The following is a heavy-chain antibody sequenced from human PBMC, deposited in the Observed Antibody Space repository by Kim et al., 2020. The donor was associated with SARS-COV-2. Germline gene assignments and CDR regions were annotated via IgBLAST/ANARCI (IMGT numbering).Heavy chain of an antibody. J-gene: IGHJ6*02. D-gene: IGHD6-19*01. CDR3: ARVGYSSGWYVNYYYYYGMDV. V-gene: IGHV3-30*01. Sequence: RFTISRDNSKNTLYLQMNSLRAEDTAVYYCARVGYSSGWYVNYYYYYGMDVWGQGTTVTVSS.